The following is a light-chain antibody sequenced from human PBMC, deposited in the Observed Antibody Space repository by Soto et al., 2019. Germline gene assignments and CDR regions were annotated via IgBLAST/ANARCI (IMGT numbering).Light chain of an antibody. CDR1: SSDVGGYNY. CDR2: DVS. Sequence: QSALTQPASVSGSPGQSITISCTGTSSDVGGYNYVSWYLQHPGKPPKLMIYDVSKRPSGVSNRFSGSKSGNTASLTISGLQAEDEADYYCSSYTSSSTLGVFGGGTKVTVL. CDR3: SSYTSSSTLGV. V-gene: IGLV2-14*01. J-gene: IGLJ2*01.